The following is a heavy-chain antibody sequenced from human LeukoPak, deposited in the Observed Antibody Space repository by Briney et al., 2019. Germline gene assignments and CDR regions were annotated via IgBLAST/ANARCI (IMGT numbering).Heavy chain of an antibody. V-gene: IGHV3-23*01. D-gene: IGHD6-19*01. J-gene: IGHJ4*02. CDR1: GFTFCSYA. CDR3: AKAEKKGSSRPFNY. CDR2: IRGSGGRT. Sequence: PGGSLRLSCAASGFTFCSYAVSWVRQAPGKGLQWVSGIRGSGGRTHYADSVKGGFTVPRDNPMNTLFRQMNSLRAEDTAVYYCAKAEKKGSSRPFNYWGQGSLLTVSS.